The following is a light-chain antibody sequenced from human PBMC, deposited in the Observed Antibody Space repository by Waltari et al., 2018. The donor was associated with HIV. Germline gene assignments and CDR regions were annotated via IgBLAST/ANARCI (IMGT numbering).Light chain of an antibody. CDR3: AAWDDSRNAHVV. Sequence: QSVLTPPPSASGTPGQRVTISCSGRNSTTGSNSVNCYQQLPGTAPTLLIYSSKQRPLGVPDRFSGSKSGTSASLAISGLQSEDESDYYCAAWDDSRNAHVVFGGGTKLTVL. CDR2: SSK. J-gene: IGLJ2*01. CDR1: NSTTGSNS. V-gene: IGLV1-44*01.